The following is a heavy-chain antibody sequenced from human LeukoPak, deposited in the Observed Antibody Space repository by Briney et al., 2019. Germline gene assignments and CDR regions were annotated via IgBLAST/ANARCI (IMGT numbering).Heavy chain of an antibody. J-gene: IGHJ6*02. V-gene: IGHV3-33*01. CDR1: GFTFSSYG. CDR2: IWYDGSNK. Sequence: GGSLRLSCAASGFTFSSYGMHWVRQAPGKGLEWVAVIWYDGSNKYYADSVKGRFTISRDNSKNTLYLQMNSLRAEDTAVYYCARGLEARRDSGYDPRDYYYYGMDVWGQGTTVTVSS. CDR3: ARGLEARRDSGYDPRDYYYYGMDV. D-gene: IGHD5-12*01.